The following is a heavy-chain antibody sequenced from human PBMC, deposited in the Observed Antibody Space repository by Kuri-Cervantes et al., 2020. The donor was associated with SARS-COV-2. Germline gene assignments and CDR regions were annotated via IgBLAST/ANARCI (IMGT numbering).Heavy chain of an antibody. D-gene: IGHD2-15*01. CDR3: ARVVKDIVVVVAATRYYGMDV. CDR1: GYTFTYYG. V-gene: IGHV1-18*01. CDR2: NSAYNGNT. Sequence: ASVKVSCKASGYTFTYYGISWVRQAPGQGLEWMGWNSAYNGNTKYAQKLQGRVTMTTDTSTSTAYMELRSLRSDDTAVYYCARVVKDIVVVVAATRYYGMDVWGQGTTVTVSS. J-gene: IGHJ6*02.